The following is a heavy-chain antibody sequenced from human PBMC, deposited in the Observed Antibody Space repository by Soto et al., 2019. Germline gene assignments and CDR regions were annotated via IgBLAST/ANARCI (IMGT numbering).Heavy chain of an antibody. J-gene: IGHJ6*03. D-gene: IGHD6-13*01. CDR1: GYTFTSYY. CDR2: INPSGGST. CDR3: ARRGLLDWYSSSFLGPYYMDV. Sequence: TSVKVSCKASGYTFTSYYMHWVRQAPGQGLEWMGIINPSGGSTSYAQKFQGRVTMTRDTSTSTVYMELSSLRSEDTAVYYCARRGLLDWYSSSFLGPYYMDVWGKGTTVTVSS. V-gene: IGHV1-46*03.